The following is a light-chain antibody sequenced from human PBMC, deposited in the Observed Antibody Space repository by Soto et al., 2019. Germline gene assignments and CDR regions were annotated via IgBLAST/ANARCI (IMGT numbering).Light chain of an antibody. CDR1: QSVITW. CDR2: DAS. J-gene: IGKJ1*01. Sequence: DIQMTQSPSTLSASVGDTVTVTCRASQSVITWLAWYQQRPGKPPKLLIYDASSLQSGVPSKFSGGGSGTEFTLTISSLQPDDFATYYCQQYYTYWTFGQGTKVDIK. CDR3: QQYYTYWT. V-gene: IGKV1-5*01.